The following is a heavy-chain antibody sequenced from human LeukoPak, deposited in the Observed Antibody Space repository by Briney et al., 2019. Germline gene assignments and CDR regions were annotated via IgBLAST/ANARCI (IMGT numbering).Heavy chain of an antibody. CDR3: ARRAGYDSSDNWFDP. D-gene: IGHD3-22*01. CDR2: IYYSGST. Sequence: SETLSLTCTVSGGSISSHYWSWIRQPPGKGLEWLGYIYYSGSTNYNPSLKSRVTISVDTSKNQFSLKLSSVTAADTAVYYCARRAGYDSSDNWFDPWGQGTLVTVSS. J-gene: IGHJ5*02. V-gene: IGHV4-59*11. CDR1: GGSISSHY.